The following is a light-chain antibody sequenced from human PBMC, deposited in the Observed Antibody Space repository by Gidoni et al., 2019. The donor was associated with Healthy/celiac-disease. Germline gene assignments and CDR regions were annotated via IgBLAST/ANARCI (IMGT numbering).Light chain of an antibody. V-gene: IGKV3-20*01. CDR1: QSCSSSY. CDR3: QQYGSSPT. CDR2: GAS. Sequence: EIVLTQSPGTLSLSPGERATLSGRASQSCSSSYLAWYQQKPGQAPRLLIYGASSRATGIPDRFSGSGFWTDFTLTISRLEPEDFAVYYCQQYGSSPTFGGGTKVEIK. J-gene: IGKJ4*01.